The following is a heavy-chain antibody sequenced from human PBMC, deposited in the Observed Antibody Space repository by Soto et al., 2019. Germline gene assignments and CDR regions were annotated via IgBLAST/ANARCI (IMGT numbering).Heavy chain of an antibody. J-gene: IGHJ4*02. CDR1: GFTFSSYG. CDR2: ISYDGSNK. D-gene: IGHD3-22*01. CDR3: AKDRTYYYDSSGAGDY. V-gene: IGHV3-30*18. Sequence: QVQLVESGGGVVQPGRSLRLSCAASGFTFSSYGMHWARQAPGKGLEWVAVISYDGSNKYYADSVKGRFTISRDNSKNTLYLQMNSLRAEDTAVYYCAKDRTYYYDSSGAGDYWGQGTLVTVSS.